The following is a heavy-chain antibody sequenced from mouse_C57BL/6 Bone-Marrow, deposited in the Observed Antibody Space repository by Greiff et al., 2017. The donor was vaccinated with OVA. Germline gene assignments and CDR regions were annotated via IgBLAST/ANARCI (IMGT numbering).Heavy chain of an antibody. CDR2: IWRGGST. CDR1: GFSLTSYG. Sequence: QVQLKESGPGLVQPSQSLSITCTVSGFSLTSYGVHWVRQSPGKGLEWLGVIWRGGSTDYNAAFMSRPSITKDNSKSQVFFKMNSLPADDTAIYYCANDLLWLRRTGYYYAMDYWGQGTSVTVSS. D-gene: IGHD2-2*01. J-gene: IGHJ4*01. CDR3: ANDLLWLRRTGYYYAMDY. V-gene: IGHV2-5*01.